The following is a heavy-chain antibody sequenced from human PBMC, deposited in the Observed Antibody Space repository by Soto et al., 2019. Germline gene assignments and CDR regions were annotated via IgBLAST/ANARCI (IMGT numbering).Heavy chain of an antibody. J-gene: IGHJ6*02. CDR1: GFTFSSYW. D-gene: IGHD3-3*01. CDR3: ARVEWGVTIFGVVSTDYYYYYGMDV. Sequence: EVQLVESGGGLVQPGGSLRLSCAASGFTFSSYWMSWVRQAPGKGLEWVANIKQDGSEKYYVDSVKGQFTISRDNAKNSLYLKMNSLRAEDTAVYYCARVEWGVTIFGVVSTDYYYYYGMDVWGQGTTVTVSS. V-gene: IGHV3-7*03. CDR2: IKQDGSEK.